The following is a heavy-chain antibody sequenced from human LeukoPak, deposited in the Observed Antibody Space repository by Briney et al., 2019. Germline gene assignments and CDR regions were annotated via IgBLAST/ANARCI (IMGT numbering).Heavy chain of an antibody. Sequence: SETLSLTCAVSGASISSYYWSWIRQPPGKGLEWIGYIYYSGSTNYNPSLKSRVTISVDTSKNQFSLKLSSVTAADTAVYYCARQWELRGWFDPWGQGTLVTVSS. CDR2: IYYSGST. V-gene: IGHV4-59*08. D-gene: IGHD1-26*01. J-gene: IGHJ5*02. CDR1: GASISSYY. CDR3: ARQWELRGWFDP.